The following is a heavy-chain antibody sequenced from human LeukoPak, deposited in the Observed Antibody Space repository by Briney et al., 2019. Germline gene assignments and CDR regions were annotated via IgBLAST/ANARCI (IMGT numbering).Heavy chain of an antibody. Sequence: GGSLRLSCAASGFTFSSYAMHWVRQAPGKGLEWVAVISYDGSNKYYADSVKGRFTISRDNSKNTLYLQMNSLRAEDTAVYYCARGVITISGVVIIPYYFDYWGQGTLVTVSS. J-gene: IGHJ4*02. CDR3: ARGVITISGVVIIPYYFDY. D-gene: IGHD3-3*01. CDR1: GFTFSSYA. V-gene: IGHV3-30*04. CDR2: ISYDGSNK.